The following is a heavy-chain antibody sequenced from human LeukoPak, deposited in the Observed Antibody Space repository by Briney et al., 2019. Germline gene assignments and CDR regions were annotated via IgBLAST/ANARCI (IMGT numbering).Heavy chain of an antibody. CDR1: GFTVSSNY. J-gene: IGHJ4*02. CDR2: IYSGGSA. CDR3: ARARAITGTTSFDY. V-gene: IGHV3-53*01. Sequence: PGGSLRLSCAASGFTVSSNYMSWVRQAPGKGLEWVSVIYSGGSAYYADSVKGRFTISRDNSKNTLYLQMNSLRAEDTAVYYCARARAITGTTSFDYWGQGTLVTVSS. D-gene: IGHD1-7*01.